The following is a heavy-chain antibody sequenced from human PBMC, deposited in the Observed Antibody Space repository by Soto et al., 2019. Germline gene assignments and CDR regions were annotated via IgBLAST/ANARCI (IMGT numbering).Heavy chain of an antibody. CDR2: INESGST. J-gene: IGHJ4*02. Sequence: QVQLQQWGAGLVKPSETLSLSCAVYGQSFSGHSWAWIRQSPGKGLEWIGEINESGSTYYNPSLKSRVTISADTSKNQFSLELSSVSAADTAVYFCARGSGIVALPGELEDVNYDYWGQGTLVNVSS. CDR3: ARGSGIVALPGELEDVNYDY. D-gene: IGHD1-1*01. V-gene: IGHV4-34*01. CDR1: GQSFSGHS.